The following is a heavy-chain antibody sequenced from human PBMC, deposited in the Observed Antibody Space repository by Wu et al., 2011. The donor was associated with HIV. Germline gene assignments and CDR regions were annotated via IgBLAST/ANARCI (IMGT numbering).Heavy chain of an antibody. CDR2: IIPMFGTT. Sequence: QVQLVQSGAEVKKPGSSVKVSCKASGGAFSSYGFIWVRQAPGQGLEWMGGIIPMFGTTNYAQKFQGRVTITTDDSTNTAYMELSSLRSEDTAVYYCARVMVRGVVIRAWFDPWGQGTLVTVSS. CDR3: ARVMVRGVVIRAWFDP. J-gene: IGHJ5*02. CDR1: GGAFSSYG. D-gene: IGHD3-10*01. V-gene: IGHV1-69*01.